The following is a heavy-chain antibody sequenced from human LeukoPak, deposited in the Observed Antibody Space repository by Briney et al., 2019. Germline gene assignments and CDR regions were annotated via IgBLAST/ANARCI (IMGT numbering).Heavy chain of an antibody. CDR1: GGSISSHY. CDR3: ASQRDCTNGACSKRLFDY. CDR2: IYYSGST. Sequence: SETLSLTCTVSGGSISSHYWSWIRQPPGKGLEWIGYIYYSGSTNYNPSLKSRVTISVDTSKNQFTLKLSSVTAADTAVYYCASQRDCTNGACSKRLFDYWGQGTLVTVSS. D-gene: IGHD2-8*01. V-gene: IGHV4-59*11. J-gene: IGHJ4*02.